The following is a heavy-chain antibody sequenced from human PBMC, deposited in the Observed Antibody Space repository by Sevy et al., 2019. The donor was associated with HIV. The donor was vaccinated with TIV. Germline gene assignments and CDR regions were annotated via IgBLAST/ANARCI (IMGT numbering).Heavy chain of an antibody. D-gene: IGHD1-1*01. Sequence: GGSLRLSCAASGFTFSKAWMSWVRQAPGKGLEWVGRIKSKTDSETTDYAAPVKVGFTISRDDSKITLTVQMNSLKSDDTGVYYCSTGTGVRFQHWGQGTLVTVSS. V-gene: IGHV3-15*01. CDR3: STGTGVRFQH. J-gene: IGHJ1*01. CDR2: IKSKTDSETT. CDR1: GFTFSKAW.